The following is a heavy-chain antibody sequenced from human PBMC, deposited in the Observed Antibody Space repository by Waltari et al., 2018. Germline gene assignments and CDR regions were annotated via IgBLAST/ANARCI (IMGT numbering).Heavy chain of an antibody. CDR1: GFTCSIHD. J-gene: IGHJ4*02. Sequence: QVQVVDSGGGVVQPGGSLRLSCAASGFTCSIHDMQWVRQGQGKGMRWVAFIRNVGGNAYYADSAKGRFTISRDNSKNMVYLQMNSLRPEDTAMYFCIKGGTSFDWWGQGTLVTVSS. V-gene: IGHV3-30*02. CDR3: IKGGTSFDW. CDR2: IRNVGGNA. D-gene: IGHD1-26*01.